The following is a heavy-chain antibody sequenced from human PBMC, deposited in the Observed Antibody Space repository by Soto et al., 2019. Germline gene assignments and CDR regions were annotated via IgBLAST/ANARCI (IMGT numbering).Heavy chain of an antibody. J-gene: IGHJ6*02. Sequence: GGSLRLSCAASGFTFSSYAMHWVRQAPGKGLEWVSVIYSGGSTYYADSVKGRFTISRDNSKNTLYLQMNSLRAEDTAVYYCATEWCSSTSCYPYYYYGMDVWGQGTTVTVSS. CDR2: IYSGGST. D-gene: IGHD2-2*01. CDR3: ATEWCSSTSCYPYYYYGMDV. CDR1: GFTFSSYA. V-gene: IGHV3-53*01.